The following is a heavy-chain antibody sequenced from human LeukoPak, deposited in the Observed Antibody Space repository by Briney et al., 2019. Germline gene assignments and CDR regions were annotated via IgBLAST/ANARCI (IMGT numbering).Heavy chain of an antibody. CDR3: ARDTTMGIAVAGTYGMDV. D-gene: IGHD6-19*01. V-gene: IGHV3-21*01. CDR2: ISSSGSYI. J-gene: IGHJ6*02. CDR1: GFTFSSYS. Sequence: GGSLRLSCAASGFTFSSYSMNWVRQAPGKGLEWVSSISSSGSYIYYADSVKGRFTISRDNAKNSLYLQMNSLRAEDTAVYYCARDTTMGIAVAGTYGMDVWGQGTTVTDSS.